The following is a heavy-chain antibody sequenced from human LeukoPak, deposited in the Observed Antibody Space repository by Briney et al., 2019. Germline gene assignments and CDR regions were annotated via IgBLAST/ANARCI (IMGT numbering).Heavy chain of an antibody. V-gene: IGHV4-39*01. J-gene: IGHJ3*02. CDR2: IDYSGST. CDR3: ARRGRDGYNRGAFDI. CDR1: AGSISSSSYY. D-gene: IGHD5-24*01. Sequence: PSETLSLTCTVSAGSISSSSYYWGWLRQPPGKGLEWIGRIDYSGSTYYHPSLKSRFTISVHTTKNLFSLKLSSVTAEDTAVYYCARRGRDGYNRGAFDIWGQGTMVTVSS.